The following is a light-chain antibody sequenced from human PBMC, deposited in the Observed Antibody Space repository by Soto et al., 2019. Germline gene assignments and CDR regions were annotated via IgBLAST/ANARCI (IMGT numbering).Light chain of an antibody. CDR3: SSYSSIGSHV. J-gene: IGLJ1*01. Sequence: QSALTQPPSVSGTPGQPVTISCTGTSTDVGGNSYVSWYQQHPGAANHLIIYDVPERPSGVPHRSSGTTSGNTAFPTNSGLQADEEADYCCSSYSSIGSHVFGIGTKLTVL. V-gene: IGLV2-11*01. CDR2: DVP. CDR1: STDVGGNSY.